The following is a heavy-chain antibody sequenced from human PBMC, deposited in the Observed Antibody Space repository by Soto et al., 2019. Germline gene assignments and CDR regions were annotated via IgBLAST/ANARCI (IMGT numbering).Heavy chain of an antibody. Sequence: QVQLQESGPGLVKPSETLSLTCSVSGGSVSSGSYYWNWIRQPPGKGLEWIGYIYYSGSTNYNPSLQSRVSLSLDTSKNQFSLNLNSLTAADTAVYYCARDSYSHLWPWGQGTLVTVSS. CDR3: ARDSYSHLWP. V-gene: IGHV4-61*01. CDR1: GGSVSSGSYY. D-gene: IGHD4-4*01. J-gene: IGHJ5*02. CDR2: IYYSGST.